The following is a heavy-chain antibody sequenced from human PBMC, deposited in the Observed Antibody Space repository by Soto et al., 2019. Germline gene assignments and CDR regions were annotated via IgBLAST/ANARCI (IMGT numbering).Heavy chain of an antibody. D-gene: IGHD2-15*01. CDR1: GGSFSGYY. CDR3: ARLVRDWFDP. V-gene: IGHV4-34*01. CDR2: INHSGST. Sequence: SETLSLTCAVYGGSFSGYYWSWIRQPPGKGLEWIGEINHSGSTNYNPSLKSRVTISVDTSKNQFSLKLSSVTAADTAVYYCARLVRDWFDPWGQGTLVT. J-gene: IGHJ5*02.